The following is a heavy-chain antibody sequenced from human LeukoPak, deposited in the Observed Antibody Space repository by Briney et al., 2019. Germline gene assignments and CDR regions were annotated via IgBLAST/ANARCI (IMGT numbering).Heavy chain of an antibody. CDR3: ARGGGYSYGFNDY. CDR1: GDSISSTH. D-gene: IGHD5-18*01. Sequence: SETLSLTCTVSGDSISSTHWSWIRQPAGKGLEWIGRIYTNGGTDYNPSLKSRVTISVDTSKNQFSLKLSSVTAADTAVYYCARGGGYSYGFNDYWGQGTLVTVSS. J-gene: IGHJ4*02. CDR2: IYTNGGT. V-gene: IGHV4-4*07.